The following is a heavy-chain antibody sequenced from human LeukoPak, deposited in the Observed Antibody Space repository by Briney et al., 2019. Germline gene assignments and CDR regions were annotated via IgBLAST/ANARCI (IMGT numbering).Heavy chain of an antibody. Sequence: SETLSLTCTVSGGSISSYYWSWIRQPPGKGLEWIGYIYYSGSTNYNPSLKSRVTISVDTSKNQFSLKLSSVTAADTAVYYCARHERIFGVVRNSNFDYWGQGTLVTVSS. J-gene: IGHJ4*02. V-gene: IGHV4-59*08. CDR3: ARHERIFGVVRNSNFDY. CDR1: GGSISSYY. D-gene: IGHD3-3*01. CDR2: IYYSGST.